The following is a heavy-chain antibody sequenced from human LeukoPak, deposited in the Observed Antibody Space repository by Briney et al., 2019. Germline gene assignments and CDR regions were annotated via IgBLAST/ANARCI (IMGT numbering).Heavy chain of an antibody. Sequence: GGSLRLSCAAPGFTFSSYWMPWVRQAPGKGLVWVSRINSDGSSTSYADSVKGRFTISRDNAKNTLYLQMNSLRAEDTAVYYCARGDQLLYGVDYWGQGTLVTVSS. CDR3: ARGDQLLYGVDY. CDR1: GFTFSSYW. J-gene: IGHJ4*02. D-gene: IGHD2-2*02. CDR2: INSDGSST. V-gene: IGHV3-74*01.